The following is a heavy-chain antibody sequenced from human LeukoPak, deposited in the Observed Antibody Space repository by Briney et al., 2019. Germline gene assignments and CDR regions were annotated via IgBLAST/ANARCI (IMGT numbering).Heavy chain of an antibody. J-gene: IGHJ4*02. D-gene: IGHD4-17*01. CDR2: IYYSGST. CDR1: GGSISSYY. CDR3: ARVYGVTDY. V-gene: IGHV4-59*01. Sequence: PSETLSLTCTVSGGSISSYYWSWLRQPPGKGLEWIGYIYYSGSTNYNPSLKSRVTISVDTSKNQFSLKLSSVTAADTAVYYCARVYGVTDYWGQGTLVTVSS.